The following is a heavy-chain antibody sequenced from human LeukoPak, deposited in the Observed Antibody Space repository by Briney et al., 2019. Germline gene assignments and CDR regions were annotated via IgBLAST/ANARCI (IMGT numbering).Heavy chain of an antibody. V-gene: IGHV4-39*07. J-gene: IGHJ5*02. Sequence: PSETLSLTCTVSGGSISSSSYYWGWIRQPPGKGLEWIGSIYYSGSTNYNPSLKSRVTISVDTSKNQFSLKLSSVTAADTAVYYCASLSYYGSGSDPRSTDKYNWSDPWGQGTLVTVSS. CDR3: ASLSYYGSGSDPRSTDKYNWSDP. CDR2: IYYSGST. CDR1: GGSISSSSYY. D-gene: IGHD3-10*01.